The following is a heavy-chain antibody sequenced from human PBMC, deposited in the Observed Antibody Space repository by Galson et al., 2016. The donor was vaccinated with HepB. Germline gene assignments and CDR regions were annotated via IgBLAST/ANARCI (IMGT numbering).Heavy chain of an antibody. CDR2: IHHGGTT. CDR3: ARNGVGLRPGYQFDP. J-gene: IGHJ5*02. D-gene: IGHD2-8*01. CDR1: VDSISSTYW. Sequence: SETLSLTCAVSVDSISSTYWWTWVRQPPRKGLEWIGEIHHGGTTHYNPSLKSRVTISVDKSKNQFSLMLTSVTDADTAGYYCARNGVGLRPGYQFDPWGQGTLVTVSS. V-gene: IGHV4-4*02.